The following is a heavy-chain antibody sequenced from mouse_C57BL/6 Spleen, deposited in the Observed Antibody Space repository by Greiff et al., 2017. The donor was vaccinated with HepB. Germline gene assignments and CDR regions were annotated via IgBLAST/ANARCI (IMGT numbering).Heavy chain of an antibody. J-gene: IGHJ4*01. V-gene: IGHV2-5*01. CDR2: IWSGGST. Sequence: VKLVESGPGLVQPSQSLSITCTVSGFSLTSYGVHWVRQSPGKGLEWLGVIWSGGSTDYNAAFMSRLSITKDNSKSQVFFKMNSLQADDTAIYYCAKNRDTTVVAEAMDYWGQGTSVTVSS. D-gene: IGHD1-1*01. CDR1: GFSLTSYG. CDR3: AKNRDTTVVAEAMDY.